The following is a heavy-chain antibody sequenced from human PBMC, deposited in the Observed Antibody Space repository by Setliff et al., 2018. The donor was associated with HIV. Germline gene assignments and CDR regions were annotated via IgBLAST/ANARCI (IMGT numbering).Heavy chain of an antibody. CDR1: GGSMSRVY. J-gene: IGHJ3*02. CDR2: VSASGTT. Sequence: SETLSLTCSVSGGSMSRVYWTWIRQPPGKGLEWIGYVSASGTTKYNPSLQSRVTISGDSSKNQFSLRLSSVTAADTAVYYCAKEGSWNDDSGAFNIWGQGTIVTVSS. V-gene: IGHV4-4*08. CDR3: AKEGSWNDDSGAFNI. D-gene: IGHD1-1*01.